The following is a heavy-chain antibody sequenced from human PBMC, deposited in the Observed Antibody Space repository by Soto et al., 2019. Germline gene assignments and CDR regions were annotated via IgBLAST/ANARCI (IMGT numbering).Heavy chain of an antibody. V-gene: IGHV1-18*01. CDR3: ARAIAAYGGGGY. CDR2: ISAYNGNT. Sequence: QVQLVQSGAEVKKPGASVKVSCKASGYTFTSYGIRWVRQAPGQGLEWLGWISAYNGNTNYAQKLQVRVTMTTDTHTSTAYMEARSLRAGGGAGYYCARAIAAYGGGGYWGQGNLVHVSS. CDR1: GYTFTSYG. D-gene: IGHD2-15*01. J-gene: IGHJ4*02.